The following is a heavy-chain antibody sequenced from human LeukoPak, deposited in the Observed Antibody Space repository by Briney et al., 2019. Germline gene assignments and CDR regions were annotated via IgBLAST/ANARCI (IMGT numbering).Heavy chain of an antibody. Sequence: SQTLSLTCAVSGGSISSGGYSWSWIRQPPGKGLEWIGYIYHSGSTYYNPSLKSRVTISVDRSKNQFSLKLSSVTAADTAVYYCACGGILDYYYYYGMDVWGQGTTVTVSS. J-gene: IGHJ6*02. V-gene: IGHV4-30-2*01. CDR2: IYHSGST. CDR1: GGSISSGGYS. CDR3: ACGGILDYYYYYGMDV. D-gene: IGHD4-23*01.